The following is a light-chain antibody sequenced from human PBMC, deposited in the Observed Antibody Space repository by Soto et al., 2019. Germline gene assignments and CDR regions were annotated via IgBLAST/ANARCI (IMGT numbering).Light chain of an antibody. CDR3: QNYDTYPYT. Sequence: DIKMTQSPSTLSASFGDRVTISCRASQSMRGYLAWYQQKPGKAPKLLIYKVSNLDNGVPPRFIGAGSGTKFTLSISALQPDDFATYYCQNYDTYPYTFGQGTKLEIK. J-gene: IGKJ2*01. CDR2: KVS. V-gene: IGKV1-5*03. CDR1: QSMRGY.